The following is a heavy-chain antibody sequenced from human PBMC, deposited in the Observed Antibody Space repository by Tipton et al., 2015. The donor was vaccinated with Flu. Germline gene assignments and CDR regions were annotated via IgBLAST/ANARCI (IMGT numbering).Heavy chain of an antibody. V-gene: IGHV4-38-2*01. CDR3: ARVPNPAVDPDSTYAFDI. D-gene: IGHD2/OR15-2a*01. CDR1: GYSIISGSY. Sequence: TLSLTCVVSGYSIISGSYWGWIRQPPGKGLEWIAFLHHTGTTYYNPSLKSRVTISVDTPKNYFSLRLSSVTAADTAVYYCARVPNPAVDPDSTYAFDIWGLGTMVTVSS. J-gene: IGHJ3*02. CDR2: LHHTGTT.